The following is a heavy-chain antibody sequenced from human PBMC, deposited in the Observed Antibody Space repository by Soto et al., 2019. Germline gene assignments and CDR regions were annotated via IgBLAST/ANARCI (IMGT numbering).Heavy chain of an antibody. CDR1: GFTFSSYG. CDR2: IWYDGSNK. V-gene: IGHV3-33*01. Sequence: PGGSLRLSSAASGFTFSSYGMHWVRQAPGKGLEWVAVIWYDGSNKYYADSVKGRFTISRDNSKNTLYLQMNSLRAEDTAVYYCARDDPAAQIPYGMDVWGQGTTVTVSS. CDR3: ARDDPAAQIPYGMDV. J-gene: IGHJ6*02. D-gene: IGHD6-13*01.